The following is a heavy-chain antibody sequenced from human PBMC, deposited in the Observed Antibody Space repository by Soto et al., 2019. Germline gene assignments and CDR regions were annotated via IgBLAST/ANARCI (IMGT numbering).Heavy chain of an antibody. V-gene: IGHV3-15*07. CDR2: IKSKTDGGTT. J-gene: IGHJ6*02. Sequence: EVQLVESGGGLVKPGGSLRLSCAASGFTFSNAWMNWVRQAPGKGLEWVGRIKSKTDGGTTDYAAPVKGRFTISRDDSKNTRYLQMNSLKTEDTAVYYCTTGSSYYYYYGMDVWGQGTTVTVSS. CDR3: TTGSSYYYYYGMDV. CDR1: GFTFSNAW.